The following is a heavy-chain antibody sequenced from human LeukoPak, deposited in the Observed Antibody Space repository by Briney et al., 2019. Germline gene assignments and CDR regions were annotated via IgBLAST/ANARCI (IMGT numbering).Heavy chain of an antibody. CDR3: ARVYGYSYRDLDY. CDR2: IIPIFGTA. D-gene: IGHD5-18*01. J-gene: IGHJ4*02. V-gene: IGHV1-69*01. Sequence: SVKVSCKASGGTFSSYAISWVRQAPGQGLEWMGGIIPIFGTANYAQKFQGRVTITADESTSTAYMELSSLRSEDTAVYYCARVYGYSYRDLDYWGQGTLVTVSS. CDR1: GGTFSSYA.